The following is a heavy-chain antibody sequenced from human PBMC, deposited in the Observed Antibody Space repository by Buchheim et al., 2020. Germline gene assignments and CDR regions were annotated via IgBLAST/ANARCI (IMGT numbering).Heavy chain of an antibody. J-gene: IGHJ6*02. CDR3: ARDRFADHVWGTYRYMDV. D-gene: IGHD3-16*02. CDR1: GFTFSSYG. V-gene: IGHV3-33*05. CDR2: MIYDGSNK. Sequence: QVQLVESGGGVVQPGRSLRLSCAASGFTFSSYGMHWVRQAPGKGLEWVAIMIYDGSNKYYAESVKDRFTISRDNAKKTLYLQMNSRSAEDTAVYYCARDRFADHVWGTYRYMDVWGQGPT.